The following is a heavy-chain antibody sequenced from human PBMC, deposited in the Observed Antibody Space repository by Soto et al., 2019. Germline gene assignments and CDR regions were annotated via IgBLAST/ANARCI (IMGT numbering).Heavy chain of an antibody. CDR2: IYFIWST. D-gene: IGHD4-17*01. CDR1: GGSISSSSYY. CDR3: ARHGGATVTNNNWFDP. Sequence: SETLSLTCTVSGGSISSSSYYWGWIRQPPGKGLDLFGIIYFIWSTYYNPSLKSRFTISLDTSKNHFSLKLSFVTAADTVVFYCARHGGATVTNNNWFDPWGQGTLVTVSS. J-gene: IGHJ5*02. V-gene: IGHV4-39*01.